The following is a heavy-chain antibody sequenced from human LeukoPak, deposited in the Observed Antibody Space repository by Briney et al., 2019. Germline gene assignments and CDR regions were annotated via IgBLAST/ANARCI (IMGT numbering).Heavy chain of an antibody. CDR3: ASSFFNGYSYGFDY. J-gene: IGHJ4*02. V-gene: IGHV3-23*01. D-gene: IGHD5-18*01. Sequence: GGSLRLSCAASKFTFSSCAMSWVRQAPGKGLEWVSAISGSGGSTYYADSVKGRFTISRDNSKSTLYLQMNSLRAEDTAVYYCASSFFNGYSYGFDYWGQGTLVTVSS. CDR1: KFTFSSCA. CDR2: ISGSGGST.